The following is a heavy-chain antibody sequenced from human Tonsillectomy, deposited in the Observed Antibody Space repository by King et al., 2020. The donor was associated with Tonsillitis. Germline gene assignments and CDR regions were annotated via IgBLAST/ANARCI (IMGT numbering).Heavy chain of an antibody. D-gene: IGHD4-17*01. J-gene: IGHJ2*01. CDR3: ARELDGYGDRYFDL. CDR2: INWKGGST. V-gene: IGHV3-20*04. CDR1: GFTFGDYG. Sequence: VQLVESGGGVERPGGSLRLSCAASGFTFGDYGMSWVRQAPGKGLEWVSGINWKGGSTAYADSVKGRFTISRDNAKNSLYLQMNSLRAEDTALYYCARELDGYGDRYFDLCGRGTLVTVSS.